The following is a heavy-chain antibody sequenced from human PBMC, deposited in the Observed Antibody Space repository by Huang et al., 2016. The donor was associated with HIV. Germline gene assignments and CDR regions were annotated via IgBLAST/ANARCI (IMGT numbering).Heavy chain of an antibody. J-gene: IGHJ4*02. D-gene: IGHD3-22*01. CDR3: ATVDYYDTSGPQRGYFDN. CDR2: IIPTRGTA. Sequence: QVQLVQSGAEVKKPGSSVKVSCKASGCSFRNFAIGWVRQAPGQGLEWMVGIIPTRGTANYAQKFQGRVTIIADESTSTDYMELSSLRSEDTAVYYCATVDYYDTSGPQRGYFDNWGQGTLVTVSS. V-gene: IGHV1-69*01. CDR1: GCSFRNFA.